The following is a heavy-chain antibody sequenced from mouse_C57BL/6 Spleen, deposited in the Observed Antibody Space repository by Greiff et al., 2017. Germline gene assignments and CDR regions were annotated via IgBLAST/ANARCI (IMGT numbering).Heavy chain of an antibody. CDR3: ARVGLTVARYFDV. Sequence: VQLKESGGGLVKPGGSLKLSCAASGFTFSSYAMSWVRQTPEKRLEWVATISDGGSYTYYPDNVKGRFTISRDNAKNNLYLQMSHLKSEDTAMYYCARVGLTVARYFDVWGTGTTVTVSS. CDR2: ISDGGSYT. D-gene: IGHD1-1*01. V-gene: IGHV5-4*01. CDR1: GFTFSSYA. J-gene: IGHJ1*03.